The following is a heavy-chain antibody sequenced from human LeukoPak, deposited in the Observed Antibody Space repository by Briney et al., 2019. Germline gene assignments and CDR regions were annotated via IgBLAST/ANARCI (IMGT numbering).Heavy chain of an antibody. Sequence: GGSLRLSCAASGFTVSSNYMSWVRQAPGKGLEWVPVIYSGGSTYYADSVKGRFTISRDNSKNTLYLQINSLRAEDTAVYYCASTGLYYYYYGMDVWGQGTTVTVSS. CDR3: ASTGLYYYYYGMDV. CDR1: GFTVSSNY. V-gene: IGHV3-53*01. J-gene: IGHJ6*02. CDR2: IYSGGST.